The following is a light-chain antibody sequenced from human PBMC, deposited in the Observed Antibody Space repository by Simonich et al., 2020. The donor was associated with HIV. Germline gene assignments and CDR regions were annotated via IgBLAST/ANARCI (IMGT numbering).Light chain of an antibody. CDR2: GAS. J-gene: IGKJ2*01. CDR1: QSVTDNY. Sequence: EIVLTQSPGTLSLSPGERATLSCRASQSVTDNYLAWYQQKPGQAPRLLIYGASSRATGIPDRFSGSGSGTDFTLTISRLAPEDFAVYFCQQYNNWPPEYTFGQGTKLEIK. CDR3: QQYNNWPPEYT. V-gene: IGKV3-20*01.